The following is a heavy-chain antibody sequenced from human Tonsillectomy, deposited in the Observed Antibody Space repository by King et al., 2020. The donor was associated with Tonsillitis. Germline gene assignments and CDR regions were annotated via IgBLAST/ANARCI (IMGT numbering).Heavy chain of an antibody. CDR3: VRDDYSDFHY. J-gene: IGHJ4*02. CDR2: INHNGSS. Sequence: VQLQQWGAGLLKPSETLSLTCAVYGGSLSGYYWSWIRQPPGKGLEWIGEINHNGSSNYNPSLKSRVTISVDTSKNQFSLKVSSVTAADTAVYYCVRDDYSDFHYWGQGTLVTVSS. V-gene: IGHV4-34*01. CDR1: GGSLSGYY. D-gene: IGHD4-11*01.